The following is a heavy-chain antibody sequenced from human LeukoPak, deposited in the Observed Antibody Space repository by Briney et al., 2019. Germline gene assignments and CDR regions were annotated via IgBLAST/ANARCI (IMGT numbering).Heavy chain of an antibody. CDR1: GYTFTSYA. J-gene: IGHJ4*02. CDR3: ARDSSGWCYFDY. D-gene: IGHD6-19*01. Sequence: ASVKVSCKASGYTFTSYAMHWVRQAPGQRLEWMGWINAGNGNTKYSQKFQGRVTITRDTSASTAYMELSSLRSEDTAVYYCARDSSGWCYFDYWGQGTLVTVSS. CDR2: INAGNGNT. V-gene: IGHV1-3*01.